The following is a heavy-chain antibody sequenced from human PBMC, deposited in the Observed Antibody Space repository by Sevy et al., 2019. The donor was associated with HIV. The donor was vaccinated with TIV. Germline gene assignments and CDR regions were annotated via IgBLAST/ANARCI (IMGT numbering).Heavy chain of an antibody. V-gene: IGHV1-8*02. CDR1: GDTFSTYD. D-gene: IGHD6-19*01. CDR3: ARGGIAVAGIDYYYGMDV. Sequence: ASVKVSCKASGDTFSTYDINWVRQAPGQGLEWMGWMNPNSGNTGYAQKFQGRVTMTRNTSISTAYMELSSLRSEDTAVYYCARGGIAVAGIDYYYGMDVWGQGTTVTVSS. CDR2: MNPNSGNT. J-gene: IGHJ6*02.